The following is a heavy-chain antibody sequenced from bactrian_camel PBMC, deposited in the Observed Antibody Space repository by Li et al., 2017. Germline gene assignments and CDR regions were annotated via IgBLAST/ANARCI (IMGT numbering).Heavy chain of an antibody. V-gene: IGHV3S1*01. CDR2: INSGGGTT. Sequence: HVQLVESGGALVQPGGSLRLSCKASRFTFSYYWMYWVRQAPGKGLEWVATINSGGGTTYYADSVKGRFTISRDDAKNTLYLQLNSLKTEDTAMYYCAYVVSSSWGFGFWGQGTQVTVS. CDR3: AYVVSSSWGFGF. D-gene: IGHD3*01. CDR1: RFTFSYYW. J-gene: IGHJ6*01.